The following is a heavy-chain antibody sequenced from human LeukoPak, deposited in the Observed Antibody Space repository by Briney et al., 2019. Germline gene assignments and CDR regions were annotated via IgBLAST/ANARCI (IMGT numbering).Heavy chain of an antibody. V-gene: IGHV3-30*02. CDR3: AKWVGYCSGGSCYPMGSLDN. Sequence: PGGSLRLSCAASGFTFSSYGMHWVRQAPGKGLEWVAFIRYDGSNKYYADSVKGRFTISRDNSKNTLYLQMNSLRAEDTAVYYCAKWVGYCSGGSCYPMGSLDNWGQGTLVTVSS. CDR1: GFTFSSYG. CDR2: IRYDGSNK. J-gene: IGHJ4*02. D-gene: IGHD2-15*01.